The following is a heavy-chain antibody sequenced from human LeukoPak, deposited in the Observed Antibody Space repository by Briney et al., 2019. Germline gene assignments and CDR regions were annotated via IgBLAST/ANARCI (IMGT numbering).Heavy chain of an antibody. D-gene: IGHD4-23*01. J-gene: IGHJ4*02. V-gene: IGHV3-74*01. CDR3: ARDGDSTVDFDY. Sequence: GGSLRLSCVASGFIFSNYWMHWVRQAPGKGLVWVSRSSSDGSSTVYADSVEGRFTISRDNAKNTLYLQMNSVRAEDTALYYCARDGDSTVDFDYWGQGTLVSVSS. CDR1: GFIFSNYW. CDR2: SSSDGSST.